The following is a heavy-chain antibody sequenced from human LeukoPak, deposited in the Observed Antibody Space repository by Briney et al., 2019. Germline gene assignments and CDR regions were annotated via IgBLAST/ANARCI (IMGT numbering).Heavy chain of an antibody. V-gene: IGHV4-38-2*01. D-gene: IGHD2-2*01. Sequence: SETLSLTCAVSGYSISSGYYWGWIRQPPGEGLEWIGGIYHSGSTNYNPSLKSRVTISVDTSKNQFSLELSSVTAADTAVYYCARADIVVVPAFSYYYGMDVWGKGTTVTVSS. CDR1: GYSISSGYY. J-gene: IGHJ6*04. CDR2: IYHSGST. CDR3: ARADIVVVPAFSYYYGMDV.